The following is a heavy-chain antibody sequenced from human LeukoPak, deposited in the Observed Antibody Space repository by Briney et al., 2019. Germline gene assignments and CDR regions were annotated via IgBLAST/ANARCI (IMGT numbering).Heavy chain of an antibody. V-gene: IGHV3-7*01. Sequence: GGSLRLSCTASGFTFSNAWMSWVRQAPGKGLEWVANIKEDGSEKKYVDSVKGRFPISRDNAKNSLYVQMNSLRAEDTAVYYCVRDGGGAEDYWGQGTLVTVSS. CDR1: GFTFSNAW. D-gene: IGHD3-16*01. CDR3: VRDGGGAEDY. CDR2: IKEDGSEK. J-gene: IGHJ4*02.